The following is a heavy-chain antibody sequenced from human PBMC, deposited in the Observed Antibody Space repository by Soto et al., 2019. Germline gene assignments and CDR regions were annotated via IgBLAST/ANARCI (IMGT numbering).Heavy chain of an antibody. CDR3: ARSSSATSVLRNNWFDP. D-gene: IGHD2-2*01. J-gene: IGHJ5*02. V-gene: IGHV3-21*01. CDR2: IETTSKFI. Sequence: GGSLRLSCAASGFTFSSHSMNWVRQAPGKGLEWVSSIETTSKFIYYAHSVRGRFTISRDNAENSLFLQMDGLRVEDTAVYYCARSSSATSVLRNNWFDPWGQGILVTVSS. CDR1: GFTFSSHS.